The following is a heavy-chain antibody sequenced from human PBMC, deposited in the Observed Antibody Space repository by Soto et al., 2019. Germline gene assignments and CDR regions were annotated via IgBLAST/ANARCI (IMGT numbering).Heavy chain of an antibody. CDR2: IYYSGST. J-gene: IGHJ4*02. V-gene: IGHV4-31*03. CDR3: AREVGSSSAVYFDY. CDR1: GGSISSGGYY. D-gene: IGHD6-6*01. Sequence: SETLSLTCTVSGGSISSGGYYWSWIRQHPGKGLEWIGYIYYSGSTYYNPSLKSRVTIPVDTSKNQFSLKLSSVTAADTAVYYCAREVGSSSAVYFDYWGQGTLVTVSS.